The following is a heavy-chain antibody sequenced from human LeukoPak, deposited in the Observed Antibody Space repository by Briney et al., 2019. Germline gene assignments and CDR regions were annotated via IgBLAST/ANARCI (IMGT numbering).Heavy chain of an antibody. CDR1: GDSVSSSSAA. J-gene: IGHJ3*02. V-gene: IGHV6-1*01. CDR2: TYYRSKWYN. Sequence: SQTLSLTCAISGDSVSSSSAAWNWIRQSPSRGLEWLGRTYYRSKWYNDYAVSVKSRITINPDTSKNQFSLQLNSVTPEDTAVYYCARSGIAAAGTDGSGAFDIWGQGTMVTVSS. D-gene: IGHD6-13*01. CDR3: ARSGIAAAGTDGSGAFDI.